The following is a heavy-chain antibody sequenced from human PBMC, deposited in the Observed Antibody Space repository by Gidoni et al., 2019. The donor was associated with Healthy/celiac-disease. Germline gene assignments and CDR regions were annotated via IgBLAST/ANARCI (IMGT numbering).Heavy chain of an antibody. J-gene: IGHJ6*02. Sequence: QVQLVQSGAEVKKPGASVKVSCKASGYTFTGYYMRWGRQAPGQGLEWMGWINPNSGGTTYAQKFQVWVTMTRDTSISTAYMELSRLRSDDTAVYYCARGGQYYDFWSGYLKTDGMDVWGQGTTVTVSS. V-gene: IGHV1-2*04. CDR2: INPNSGGT. CDR1: GYTFTGYY. CDR3: ARGGQYYDFWSGYLKTDGMDV. D-gene: IGHD3-3*01.